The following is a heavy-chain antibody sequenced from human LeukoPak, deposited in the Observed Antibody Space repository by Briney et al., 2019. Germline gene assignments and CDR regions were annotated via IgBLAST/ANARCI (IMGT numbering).Heavy chain of an antibody. CDR1: GFSVSNNY. J-gene: IGHJ4*02. Sequence: PGGSLRLSCAASGFSVSNNYMSWVRQAPGKGLEWVSAITSDGSTYYADSVKGRFTISRDNSKNTLYLQMSYLRAEDTAVYFCAGGHFGWSLGYWGQGTPVTVSS. V-gene: IGHV3-53*01. CDR3: AGGHFGWSLGY. CDR2: ITSDGST. D-gene: IGHD3-9*01.